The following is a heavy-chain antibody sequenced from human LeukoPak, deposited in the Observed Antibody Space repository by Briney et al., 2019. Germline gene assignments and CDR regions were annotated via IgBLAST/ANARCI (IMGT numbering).Heavy chain of an antibody. J-gene: IGHJ4*02. CDR2: IWYDGSKK. D-gene: IGHD5-12*01. Sequence: GGSLRLSCAASGFTFSDYTIHWVRQAPGKGLEGVAVIWYDGSKKYYADSVKGRFTISRDNSKNTLYLQMNSLRAEDTAVYYCAKRAPYSGYDFDYWGQGTLVTVSS. CDR1: GFTFSDYT. V-gene: IGHV3-30*02. CDR3: AKRAPYSGYDFDY.